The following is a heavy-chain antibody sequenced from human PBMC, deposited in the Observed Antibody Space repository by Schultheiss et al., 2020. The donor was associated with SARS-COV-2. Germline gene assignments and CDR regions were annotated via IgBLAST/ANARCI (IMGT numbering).Heavy chain of an antibody. V-gene: IGHV4-31*11. CDR1: GDSVDRAGSF. CDR3: AREGASGDYIYFQY. J-gene: IGHJ1*01. CDR2: IYLNRGS. D-gene: IGHD3-22*01. Sequence: SETLSLTCAVFGDSVDRAGSFWTWLRQRPGKGLEWIGYIYLNRGSYYNPSLKSRLNISADSSKNHFFLELTSMTADDTAVYYCAREGASGDYIYFQYWGQGTQVTVSS.